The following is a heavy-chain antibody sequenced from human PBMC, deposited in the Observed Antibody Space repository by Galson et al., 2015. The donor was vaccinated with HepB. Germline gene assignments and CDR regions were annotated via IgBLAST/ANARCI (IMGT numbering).Heavy chain of an antibody. J-gene: IGHJ3*02. CDR3: ARDGYYVMVAFDI. V-gene: IGHV4-31*03. Sequence: TLSLTCSVSGGSISSDDYYWTWIRQQPGKGLEWIGYVYSSGSTSYNPSLKSRVTMSIDTSTNQFSLKLTSVTAADTAVYYCARDGYYVMVAFDIWGQGTMVTVSS. CDR2: VYSSGST. D-gene: IGHD3-10*02. CDR1: GGSISSDDYY.